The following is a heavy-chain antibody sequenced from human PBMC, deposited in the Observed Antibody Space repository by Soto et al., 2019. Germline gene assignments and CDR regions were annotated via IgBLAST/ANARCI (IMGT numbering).Heavy chain of an antibody. CDR3: ARGGDHHGFDI. V-gene: IGHV3-74*01. CDR2: INSDGSGT. CDR1: GFTFRWYW. J-gene: IGHJ3*02. D-gene: IGHD2-21*02. Sequence: EVQLVESGGGLVQPGGSLRVSCVASGFTFRWYWMHWVRQAPGKGLVWVSRINSDGSGTIYAESVKGRFTISRDNAKNTLYLQMNSLRADDTAVYYCARGGDHHGFDIWGQGTMVTVSS.